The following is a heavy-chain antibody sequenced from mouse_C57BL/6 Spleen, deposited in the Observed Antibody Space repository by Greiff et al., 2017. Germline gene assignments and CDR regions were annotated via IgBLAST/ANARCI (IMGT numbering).Heavy chain of an antibody. CDR3: TRGSAYFDY. CDR1: GFTFSNYW. CDR2: IRLKSDNYAT. J-gene: IGHJ2*01. Sequence: EVQRVESGGGLVQPGGSMKLSCVASGFTFSNYWMNWVRQSPEKGLEWVAQIRLKSDNYATHYAESVKGRFTISRDDSKSSVYLQMNNLRAEDTGIYYCTRGSAYFDYWGQGTTLTVSS. V-gene: IGHV6-3*01.